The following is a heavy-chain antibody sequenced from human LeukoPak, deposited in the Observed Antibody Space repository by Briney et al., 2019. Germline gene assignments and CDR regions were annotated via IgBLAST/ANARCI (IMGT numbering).Heavy chain of an antibody. CDR1: GFTFKLYW. V-gene: IGHV3-74*01. CDR3: VRGGPSTWS. CDR2: INDDGSDT. D-gene: IGHD2-15*01. Sequence: GGPLRLSCAASGFTFKLYWMHWVRQVPGKRPVWVSRINDDGSDTIYADSVRGRFTISRDDAKNTVYLQMNNLRAEDTAVYYCVRGGPSTWSWGQGTLVTVSS. J-gene: IGHJ5*02.